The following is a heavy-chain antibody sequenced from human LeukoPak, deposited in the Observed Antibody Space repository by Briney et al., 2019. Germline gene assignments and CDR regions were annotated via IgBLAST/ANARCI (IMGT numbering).Heavy chain of an antibody. CDR3: ARVGCGTSCYNLQDYYYYGMDV. CDR1: VGTFSSYA. D-gene: IGHD2-2*01. Sequence: SVKVSCKASVGTFSSYAISWVRQAPGQGLECMGGIIPIFGTANYAQKFQGRVTITADESTSTAYMELSSLRSEDTAVYYCARVGCGTSCYNLQDYYYYGMDVWGQGTTVTVSS. CDR2: IIPIFGTA. J-gene: IGHJ6*02. V-gene: IGHV1-69*13.